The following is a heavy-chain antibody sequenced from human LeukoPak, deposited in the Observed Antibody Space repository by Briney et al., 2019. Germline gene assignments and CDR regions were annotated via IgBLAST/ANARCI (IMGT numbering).Heavy chain of an antibody. Sequence: GGSLGLSCAASGFKFDDYAMHWVRQAPGKGLEWVSGINWNSGSIGYADSVKGRFTISRDNAKNSLYLQMNSLRAEDTALYYCAKGYSYGIDYWGQGTLVTVSS. V-gene: IGHV3-9*01. CDR2: INWNSGSI. CDR3: AKGYSYGIDY. CDR1: GFKFDDYA. J-gene: IGHJ4*02. D-gene: IGHD5-18*01.